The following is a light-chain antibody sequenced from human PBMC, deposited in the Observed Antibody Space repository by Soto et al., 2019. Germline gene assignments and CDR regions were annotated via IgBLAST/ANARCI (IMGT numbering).Light chain of an antibody. CDR1: RSDVGTYSL. CDR3: CSYAGSTTWV. J-gene: IGLJ3*02. CDR2: EGS. Sequence: QSALTQPASVSGSPGQSITISCTGTRSDVGTYSLVSWYQQHPGNVPKLMIYEGSQRPSGVSNRFSGSKSGNTASLTISGLQAEDEADYYCCSYAGSTTWVFGGGTKLTVL. V-gene: IGLV2-23*01.